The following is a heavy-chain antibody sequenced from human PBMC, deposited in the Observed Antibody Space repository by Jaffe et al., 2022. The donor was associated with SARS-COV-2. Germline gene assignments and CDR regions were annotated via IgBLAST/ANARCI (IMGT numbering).Heavy chain of an antibody. V-gene: IGHV4-61*02. CDR3: GGDSSPARIFH. CDR1: GRSVSRDNLY. D-gene: IGHD2-15*01. Sequence: QVQLQESGPGLVEPSQTLSLICTVSGRSVSRDNLYWSWVRQPAGKRLEWIGHFYGSGSTDYNPSLKSRVTISVDTSKNQFSLKMRSVTAADTAVYYCGGDSSPARIFHWGQGSLVTVSS. J-gene: IGHJ4*02. CDR2: FYGSGST.